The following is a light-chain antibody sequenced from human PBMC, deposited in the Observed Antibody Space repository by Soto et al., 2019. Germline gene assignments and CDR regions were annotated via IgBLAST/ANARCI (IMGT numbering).Light chain of an antibody. CDR2: GAS. CDR3: QQLNSYPPT. CDR1: QSVGNN. V-gene: IGKV3-15*01. J-gene: IGKJ1*01. Sequence: EIVMTQSPGTLSVSPGERVTLSCRASQSVGNNLAWHQQKPGQAPRLLIYGASTRATGFPARFSGSGSGTEFTLTISSLQPEDFATYYCQQLNSYPPTFGQGTKVDI.